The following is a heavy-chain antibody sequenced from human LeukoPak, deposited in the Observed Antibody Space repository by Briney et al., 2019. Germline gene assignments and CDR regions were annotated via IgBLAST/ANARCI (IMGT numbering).Heavy chain of an antibody. J-gene: IGHJ4*02. CDR1: GFTFSDYY. CDR3: ASGMTTIDY. Sequence: GGSLRLSCAASGFTFSDYYMSWIRQAPGKGLEWVSYISSSGSTIYYADSVKGRFTISRDNAKSSLFLHMSSLRAEDTAIYYCASGMTTIDYWGQGTLVTVSS. V-gene: IGHV3-11*04. CDR2: ISSSGSTI. D-gene: IGHD4-17*01.